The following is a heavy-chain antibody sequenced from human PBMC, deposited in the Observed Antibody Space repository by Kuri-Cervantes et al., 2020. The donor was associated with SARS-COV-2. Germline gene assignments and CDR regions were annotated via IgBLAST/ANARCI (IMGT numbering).Heavy chain of an antibody. CDR3: ARHALSSSVRGGGEYYYYYGMDV. J-gene: IGHJ6*02. CDR2: IYYSGST. Sequence: SETLSLTCTVSGGSISSYYWSWIRQPPGKGLEWIGYIYYSGSTNYNPSLKSRVTISVGTSKNQFSLKLSSVTAADTAVYYCARHALSSSVRGGGEYYYYYGMDVWGQGTTVTVSS. D-gene: IGHD3-10*01. V-gene: IGHV4-59*08. CDR1: GGSISSYY.